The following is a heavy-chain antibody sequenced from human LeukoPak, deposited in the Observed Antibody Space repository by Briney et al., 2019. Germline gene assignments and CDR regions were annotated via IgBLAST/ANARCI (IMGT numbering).Heavy chain of an antibody. V-gene: IGHV4-34*01. CDR3: ARVGQWLFPTDY. J-gene: IGHJ4*02. Sequence: SETLSLTCAVYGGSLSGYYWSWIRQPPGKGLEWIGEINHSGGTNYNPSLKSRVTISVDTSKNQFSLKLSSVTAADTAVYYCARVGQWLFPTDYWGQGTLVTVSS. CDR1: GGSLSGYY. CDR2: INHSGGT. D-gene: IGHD6-19*01.